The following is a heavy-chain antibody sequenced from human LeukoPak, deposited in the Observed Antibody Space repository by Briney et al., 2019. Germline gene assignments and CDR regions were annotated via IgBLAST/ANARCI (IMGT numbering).Heavy chain of an antibody. CDR1: GFRFSSYT. J-gene: IGHJ4*02. CDR2: ISSSSSTI. CDR3: AKGPLIAVAGTTWDY. V-gene: IGHV3-48*02. Sequence: PGGSLRLSCAASGFRFSSYTMNWVRQAPGKGLEWVSYISSSSSTIYDADSVKGRFTVSRDNAKNSLYLQMNSLRDEDTAVYYCAKGPLIAVAGTTWDYWGQGTLVTVSS. D-gene: IGHD6-19*01.